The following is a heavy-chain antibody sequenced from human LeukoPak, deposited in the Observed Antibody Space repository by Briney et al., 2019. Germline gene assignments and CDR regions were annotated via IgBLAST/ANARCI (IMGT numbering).Heavy chain of an antibody. CDR2: IYYSGST. CDR3: ARDQWELLSDAAFDI. V-gene: IGHV4-59*01. CDR1: GGSISSYY. Sequence: KASETLSLTCTVSGGSISSYYWNWIRQPPGKGLEWIGYIYYSGSTNYNPSLKSRVTISVDASKNQFSLKLSSVTAADTAVYYCARDQWELLSDAAFDIWGQGTMVTVSS. D-gene: IGHD1-26*01. J-gene: IGHJ3*02.